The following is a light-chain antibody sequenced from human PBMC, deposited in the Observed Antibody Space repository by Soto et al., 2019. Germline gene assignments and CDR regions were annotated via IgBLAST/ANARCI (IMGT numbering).Light chain of an antibody. CDR3: QKHYT. Sequence: EAVLTQSPATLSLSPGERATLSCRASESIARYLAWYQHRPGQAPRLLIYDASNRATGIPARFSGSGSGTDFTLTINSLEPEDFAVYYGQKHYTFGHGTRLEIK. V-gene: IGKV3-11*01. CDR1: ESIARY. CDR2: DAS. J-gene: IGKJ5*01.